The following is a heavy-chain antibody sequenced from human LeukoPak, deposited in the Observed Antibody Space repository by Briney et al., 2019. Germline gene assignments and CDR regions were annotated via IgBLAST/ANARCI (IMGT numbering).Heavy chain of an antibody. V-gene: IGHV3-30*02. J-gene: IGHJ4*02. D-gene: IGHD3-22*01. CDR3: AKGDSSGYPLFDY. CDR1: GFTFSSYG. Sequence: PGGSLRLSCAASGFTFSSYGMHWVRQAPDKGLEWVAFIRYDGSNKYYADSVKGRFTISRDNSKNTLYLQMNSLRAEDTAVYYCAKGDSSGYPLFDYWGQGTLVTVPS. CDR2: IRYDGSNK.